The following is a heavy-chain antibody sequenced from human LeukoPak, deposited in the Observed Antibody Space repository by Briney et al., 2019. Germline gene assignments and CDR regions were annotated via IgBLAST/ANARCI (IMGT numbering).Heavy chain of an antibody. Sequence: PSETLSLTCAVYGESFSDYYWSWIRQPPEKGLEWIGQISHDGNTNYNPSLKSRVTLSTDTSKNQFSLRLTSVTTADTAIYYCARRRDWNDVLDSWGQRTPVTVSS. V-gene: IGHV4-34*01. J-gene: IGHJ4*02. CDR1: GESFSDYY. D-gene: IGHD1-1*01. CDR2: ISHDGNT. CDR3: ARRRDWNDVLDS.